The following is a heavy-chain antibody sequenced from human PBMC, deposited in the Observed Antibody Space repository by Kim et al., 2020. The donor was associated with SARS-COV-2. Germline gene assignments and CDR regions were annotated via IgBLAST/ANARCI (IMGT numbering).Heavy chain of an antibody. CDR2: ISWDGSLT. Sequence: GGSLRLSCAASGFTFEDFAMQWVRQRPGKGPEWAAGISWDGSLTGYAASVKGRFSISRDNARNSVTLQMRRLTSDDTAFYFCARNEGLNIPVAGIVHWGQGALVTVSS. V-gene: IGHV3-9*01. J-gene: IGHJ4*02. D-gene: IGHD6-19*01. CDR3: ARNEGLNIPVAGIVH. CDR1: GFTFEDFA.